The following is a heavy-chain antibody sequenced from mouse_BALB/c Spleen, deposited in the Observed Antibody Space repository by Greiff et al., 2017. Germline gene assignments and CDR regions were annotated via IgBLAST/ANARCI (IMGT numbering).Heavy chain of an antibody. CDR1: GFTFSSYA. Sequence: EVKLVESGGGLVKPGGSLKLSCAASGFTFSSYAMSWVRQTPEKRLEWVASISSGGSTYYPDSVKGRFTISRDNAKNTLYLQMSSLKSEDTAMYYCARGGVRDYFDYWGQGTTLTVSS. CDR2: ISSGGST. V-gene: IGHV5-6-5*01. CDR3: ARGGVRDYFDY. J-gene: IGHJ2*01. D-gene: IGHD2-14*01.